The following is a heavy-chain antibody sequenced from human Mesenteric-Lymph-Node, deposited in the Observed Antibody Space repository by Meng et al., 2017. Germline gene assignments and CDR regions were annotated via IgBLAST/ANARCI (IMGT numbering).Heavy chain of an antibody. Sequence: VRVVGAGGGLVQPGGSLRRSCAASGFTFSSYAMSWVRQAPGKGLEWVSAISGSGGSTYYADSVKGRFTISRDNSKNTLYLQMNSLRAEDTAVYYCAKVVALQGIPDYWGQGTLVTVSS. V-gene: IGHV3-23*04. J-gene: IGHJ4*02. D-gene: IGHD5-12*01. CDR3: AKVVALQGIPDY. CDR1: GFTFSSYA. CDR2: ISGSGGST.